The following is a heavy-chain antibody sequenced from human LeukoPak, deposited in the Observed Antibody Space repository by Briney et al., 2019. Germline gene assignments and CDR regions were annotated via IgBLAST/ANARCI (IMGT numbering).Heavy chain of an antibody. CDR1: GVSLYDYA. CDR2: ISRSSQAI. D-gene: IGHD6-13*01. J-gene: IGHJ6*03. Sequence: PGGALRISCEASGVSLYDYAMTWIRQAPGRGLEYIAYISRSSQAINYAESVRGRFTVSRDNARNSLYLDMSGLRDEDTAVYYCAGDPSVGSTWYYYVNVWGEGTRVTVSS. V-gene: IGHV3-11*06. CDR3: AGDPSVGSTWYYYVNV.